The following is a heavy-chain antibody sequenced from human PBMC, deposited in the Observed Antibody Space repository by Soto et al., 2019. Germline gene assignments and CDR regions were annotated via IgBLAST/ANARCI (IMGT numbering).Heavy chain of an antibody. V-gene: IGHV3-23*01. CDR2: ISGSGGST. D-gene: IGHD5-18*01. CDR1: GFTFSSYA. Sequence: GSLRLSCAASGFTFSSYAMSWVRQAPGKGLEWVSAISGSGGSTYYADSVKGRFTISRDNSKNTLYLQMNSLRAEDTAVYYCAKNTAMVSSPRYWGQGTLVTVSS. J-gene: IGHJ4*02. CDR3: AKNTAMVSSPRY.